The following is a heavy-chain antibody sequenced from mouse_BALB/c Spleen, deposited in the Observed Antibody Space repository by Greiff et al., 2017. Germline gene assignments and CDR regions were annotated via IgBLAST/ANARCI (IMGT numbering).Heavy chain of an antibody. CDR3: ARITTVVAKRGFAY. D-gene: IGHD1-1*01. V-gene: IGHV1-4*01. CDR2: INPSSGYT. J-gene: IGHJ3*01. CDR1: GYTFTSYT. Sequence: VKLVESGAELARPGASVKMSCKASGYTFTSYTMHWVKQRPGQGLEWIGYINPSSGYTNYNQKFKDKATLTADKSSSTAYMQLSSLTSEDSAVYYCARITTVVAKRGFAYWGQGTLVTVSA.